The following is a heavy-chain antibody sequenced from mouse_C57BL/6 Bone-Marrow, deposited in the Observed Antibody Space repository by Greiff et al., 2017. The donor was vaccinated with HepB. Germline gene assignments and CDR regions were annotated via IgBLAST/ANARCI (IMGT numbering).Heavy chain of an antibody. Sequence: EVMLVESGEGLVKPGGSLKLSCAASGFTFRSYAMSWVRQTPEKRLEWVAYISSGGDYIYYADTVKGRFTISRDNARNTLYLQMSSLKSEDTAMYYCTRDHYGRWYFDVWGTGTTVTVSS. V-gene: IGHV5-9-1*02. CDR3: TRDHYGRWYFDV. D-gene: IGHD1-1*01. J-gene: IGHJ1*03. CDR2: ISSGGDYI. CDR1: GFTFRSYA.